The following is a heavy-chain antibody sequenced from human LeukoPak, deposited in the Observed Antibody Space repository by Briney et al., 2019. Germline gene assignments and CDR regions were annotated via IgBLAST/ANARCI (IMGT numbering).Heavy chain of an antibody. CDR3: ARDFVSKGMYY. J-gene: IGHJ4*02. Sequence: PSETLSLTCTVSGGSISSYYWSWIRQPPGKGLEWIGYIYYSGSTNYNPSLKSRVTISVDKSKNQFSLKLSSVTAADTAVYYCARDFVSKGMYYWGQGTLVTVSS. CDR2: IYYSGST. CDR1: GGSISSYY. D-gene: IGHD5/OR15-5a*01. V-gene: IGHV4-59*12.